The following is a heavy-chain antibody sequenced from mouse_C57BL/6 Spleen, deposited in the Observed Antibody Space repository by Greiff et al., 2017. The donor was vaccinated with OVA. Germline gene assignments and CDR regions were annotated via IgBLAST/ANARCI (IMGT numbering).Heavy chain of an antibody. CDR2: IYPGSGNT. CDR1: GYTFTDYY. J-gene: IGHJ1*03. V-gene: IGHV1-76*01. D-gene: IGHD2-13*01. Sequence: VQLVESGAELVRPGASVKLSCKASGYTFTDYYINWVKQRPGQGLEWIARIYPGSGNTYYNEKFKGKATLTAEKSSSTAYMQLSSLTSEDSAVYFCARSGLGGYFDVWGTGTTVTVSS. CDR3: ARSGLGGYFDV.